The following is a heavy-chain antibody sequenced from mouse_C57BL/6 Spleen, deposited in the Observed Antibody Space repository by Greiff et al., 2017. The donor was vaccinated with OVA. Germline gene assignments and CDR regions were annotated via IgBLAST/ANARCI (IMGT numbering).Heavy chain of an antibody. Sequence: VQLQQSGPELVKPGASVKISCKASGYSFTSYYIHWVKQRPGQGLEWIGWIYPGSGNTKYNEKFKGKATLTADTSSSTAYMQLSSLTSEDSAVYYCAHGVTRVYYAMDYWGQGTSVTVSS. CDR2: IYPGSGNT. CDR1: GYSFTSYY. D-gene: IGHD2-2*01. V-gene: IGHV1-66*01. J-gene: IGHJ4*01. CDR3: AHGVTRVYYAMDY.